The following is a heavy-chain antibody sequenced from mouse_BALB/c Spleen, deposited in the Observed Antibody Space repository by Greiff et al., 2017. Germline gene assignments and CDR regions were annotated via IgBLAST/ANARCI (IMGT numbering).Heavy chain of an antibody. Sequence: EVKLVESGGDLVKPGGSLKLSCAASGFTFSSYGMSWVRQTPDKRLEWVATISSGGSYTYYPDSVKGRFTISRDNAKNTLYLQMSSLKSEDTAMYYCARPNNDGSLPFFDYWGQGTTLTVSS. V-gene: IGHV5-6*01. J-gene: IGHJ2*01. CDR3: ARPNNDGSLPFFDY. D-gene: IGHD2-3*01. CDR1: GFTFSSYG. CDR2: ISSGGSYT.